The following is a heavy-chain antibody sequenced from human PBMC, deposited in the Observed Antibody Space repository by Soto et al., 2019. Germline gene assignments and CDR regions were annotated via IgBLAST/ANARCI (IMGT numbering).Heavy chain of an antibody. V-gene: IGHV3-30*18. Sequence: QVQLVESGGGVVQPGTSLRLSCAASGFIFSKYGMHWVRQAPGKGLDWVAVISYDGSNKYYAESVKGRFIISRDKSENTLYLQMNSLRAEDTALYYCAKDLGSGKPYYYYAMDVWGQGTTVTVSS. CDR1: GFIFSKYG. CDR2: ISYDGSNK. CDR3: AKDLGSGKPYYYYAMDV. J-gene: IGHJ6*02. D-gene: IGHD3-10*01.